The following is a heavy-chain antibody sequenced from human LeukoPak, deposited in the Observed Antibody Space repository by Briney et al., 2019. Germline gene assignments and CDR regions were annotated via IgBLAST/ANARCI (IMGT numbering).Heavy chain of an antibody. Sequence: NPGGSLRLSCGASGFTLRYYYMSWLRQARGKVVEGVLYIRSTGSTIHDADTVKSRFTISRDNAKNALYLQMNRLRAEDTAVYYCARDNWNYGVYWGQGTLVTVSS. CDR1: GFTLRYYY. D-gene: IGHD1-7*01. CDR3: ARDNWNYGVY. CDR2: IRSTGSTI. V-gene: IGHV3-11*04. J-gene: IGHJ4*02.